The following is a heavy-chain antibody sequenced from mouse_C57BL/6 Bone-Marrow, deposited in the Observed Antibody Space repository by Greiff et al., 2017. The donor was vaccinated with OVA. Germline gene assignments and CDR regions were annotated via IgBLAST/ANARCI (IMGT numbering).Heavy chain of an antibody. V-gene: IGHV1-72*01. CDR1: GYTFTSYW. Sequence: QVQLKQPGAELVKPGASVKLSCKASGYTFTSYWMHWVKQRPGRGLEWIGRIDPNSGGTKYNEKFKSKATLTVDKPSSTAYIQLSSLTSEDSAVYYCARGGLITTVVAPYWYFDVWGTGTTVTVSS. CDR3: ARGGLITTVVAPYWYFDV. J-gene: IGHJ1*03. D-gene: IGHD1-1*01. CDR2: IDPNSGGT.